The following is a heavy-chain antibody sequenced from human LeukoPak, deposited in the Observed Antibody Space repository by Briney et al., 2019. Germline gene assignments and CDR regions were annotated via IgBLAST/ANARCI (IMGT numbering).Heavy chain of an antibody. CDR1: GGSLSSYY. CDR2: IYYSGST. Sequence: SETLSLTCTVSGGSLSSYYWSWIRQPPGKGLEWIGYIYYSGSTNYNPSLKSRVTISVDTSKNQFSLKLSSVTAADTAVYYCARVGRTIFGVVKYYFDYWGQGTLVTVSS. CDR3: ARVGRTIFGVVKYYFDY. D-gene: IGHD3-3*01. J-gene: IGHJ4*02. V-gene: IGHV4-59*01.